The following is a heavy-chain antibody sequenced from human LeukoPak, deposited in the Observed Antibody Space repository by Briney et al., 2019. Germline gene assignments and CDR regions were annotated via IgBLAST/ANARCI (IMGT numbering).Heavy chain of an antibody. D-gene: IGHD2-15*01. CDR3: ARDGVGTIHDY. Sequence: LRLSCAASGFTFSSYAMHWIRQPPGKGLEWIGYIYHSGSTYYNPSLKSRVTISVDRSKNQFSLKLSSVTAADTAVYYCARDGVGTIHDYWGQGTLVTVSS. CDR2: IYHSGST. J-gene: IGHJ4*02. CDR1: GFTFSSYA. V-gene: IGHV4-30-2*01.